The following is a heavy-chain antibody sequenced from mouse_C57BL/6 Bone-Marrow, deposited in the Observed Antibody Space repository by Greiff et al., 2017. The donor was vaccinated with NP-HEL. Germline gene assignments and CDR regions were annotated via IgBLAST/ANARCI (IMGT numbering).Heavy chain of an antibody. Sequence: GLEWIGAIYPGNGDTSYNQKCKGKATLTADKSSSTAYMQLSSLTSEDSAVYYCAWRNYGSSSSYWYFDVWGTGTTVTVSS. CDR2: GLEWIG. CDR3: SEDSAVYYCAWRNYGSSSSYWYFDV. J-gene: IGHJ1*03. V-gene: IGHV1-87*01. D-gene: IGHD1-1*01.